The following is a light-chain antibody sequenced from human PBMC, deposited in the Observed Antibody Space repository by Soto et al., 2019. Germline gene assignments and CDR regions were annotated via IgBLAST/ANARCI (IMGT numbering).Light chain of an antibody. CDR3: MQTLQTPLT. CDR1: RNLYSSGYNY. V-gene: IGKV2-28*01. Sequence: DIVMTQSPFSLPVTPGEPASISCRSSRNLYSSGYNYLDWYLQKPGQPPQLLIYFGSNRASGVPDRFSGSGSCTDFTLEISRVEAEDLGVYYCMQTLQTPLTFGGGTKVEI. CDR2: FGS. J-gene: IGKJ4*01.